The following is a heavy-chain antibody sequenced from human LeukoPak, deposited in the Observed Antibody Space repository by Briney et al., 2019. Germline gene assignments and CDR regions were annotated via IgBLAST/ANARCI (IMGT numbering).Heavy chain of an antibody. CDR2: ISSTGSST. V-gene: IGHV3-23*01. Sequence: GGSLRLSCAVSGFTFSSYGMSWARQAPGKGLEWVSAISSTGSSTYYADSVKGRFTISRDNSQNTLYLQMNSLRAEDTAVYYCAPIYYPSLGYWGQGTLVTVPS. CDR3: APIYYPSLGY. CDR1: GFTFSSYG. D-gene: IGHD3-22*01. J-gene: IGHJ4*02.